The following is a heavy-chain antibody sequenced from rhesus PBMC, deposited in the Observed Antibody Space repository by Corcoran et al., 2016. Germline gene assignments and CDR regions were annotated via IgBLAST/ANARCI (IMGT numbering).Heavy chain of an antibody. CDR2: IYGSGGST. CDR1: GGSISDSYY. V-gene: IGHV4-106*01. J-gene: IGHJ4*01. CDR3: ARGHSGYSYYFDY. Sequence: QVQLQESGPGLVKPSETLSLPCAVSGGSISDSYYWSWIRQPPGKGLEWIGYIYGSGGSTYYNPDLKSRDTISTGTAKNQFSLKLSSVTAADTAVYYCARGHSGYSYYFDYWGQGVLVTVSS. D-gene: IGHD5-24*01.